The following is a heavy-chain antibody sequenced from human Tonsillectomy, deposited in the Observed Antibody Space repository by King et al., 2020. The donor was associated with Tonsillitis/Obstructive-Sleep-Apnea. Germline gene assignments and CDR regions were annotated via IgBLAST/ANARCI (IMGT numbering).Heavy chain of an antibody. CDR3: AGGSYNYNDMDV. CDR1: GGSFSGYY. J-gene: IGHJ6*02. D-gene: IGHD5-24*01. CDR2: INDSGGT. V-gene: IGHV4-34*01. Sequence: VQLPQWGAGLLKPSETLSLTCAVYGGSFSGYYWSWIRQPPGKGLEWIGEINDSGGTNHNPSLKSRVIISVDTSKNQFSLNLSSVTAADTAVYYCAGGSYNYNDMDVWGQGTTVTVSS.